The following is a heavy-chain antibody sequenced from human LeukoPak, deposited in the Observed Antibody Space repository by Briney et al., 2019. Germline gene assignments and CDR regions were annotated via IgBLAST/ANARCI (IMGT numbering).Heavy chain of an antibody. CDR3: AGSGVLLWFGELLSREYFQH. Sequence: ASVKVSCKASGGTFSSYAISWVRQAPGQGLEWMGRIIPIFGTANYAQKFQGRVTITTDESTSTAYMELSSLRSEDTAVYYCAGSGVLLWFGELLSREYFQHWGQGTLVTVSS. CDR1: GGTFSSYA. J-gene: IGHJ1*01. V-gene: IGHV1-69*05. D-gene: IGHD3-10*01. CDR2: IIPIFGTA.